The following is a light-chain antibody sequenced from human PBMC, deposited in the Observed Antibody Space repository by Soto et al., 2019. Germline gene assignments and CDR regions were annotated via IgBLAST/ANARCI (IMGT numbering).Light chain of an antibody. Sequence: IVMTQSPATLSVSPGERATLSCRASQTISANLVWYQQRPGQAPRLLIYGASTRATGIPARFSGSGSGTEFTLTISSLHSEDFAVYYCQQYNNWPPLTFGGGTKVEIK. CDR1: QTISAN. J-gene: IGKJ4*01. V-gene: IGKV3-15*01. CDR3: QQYNNWPPLT. CDR2: GAS.